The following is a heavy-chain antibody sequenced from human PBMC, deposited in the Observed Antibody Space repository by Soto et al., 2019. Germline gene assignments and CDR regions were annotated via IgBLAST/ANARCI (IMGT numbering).Heavy chain of an antibody. CDR3: ARGNPSGNWYFDL. V-gene: IGHV1-2*04. Sequence: ASVKVSCKASGYTFTGYYMHWVRQAPGQGLEWMGWINPNSGGTNYAQKFQGWVTMTRDTSISTAYMELSRLRSDDTAVYYCARGNPSGNWYFDLWGRGTLVTVSS. D-gene: IGHD1-26*01. CDR1: GYTFTGYY. J-gene: IGHJ2*01. CDR2: INPNSGGT.